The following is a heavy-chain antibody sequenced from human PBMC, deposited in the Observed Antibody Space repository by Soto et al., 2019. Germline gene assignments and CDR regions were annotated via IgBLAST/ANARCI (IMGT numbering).Heavy chain of an antibody. CDR3: ARVHSSANWFDP. Sequence: GGSLRLSCAASAFTVSSNYMSWVRQAPGKGLEWVSVIYSGGHTFYADSVKGRFTISRHNSKNTVYLQLNSLRAEDTAVYYCARVHSSANWFDPWGQGTLVTVPS. D-gene: IGHD6-25*01. CDR2: IYSGGHT. V-gene: IGHV3-53*04. CDR1: AFTVSSNY. J-gene: IGHJ5*02.